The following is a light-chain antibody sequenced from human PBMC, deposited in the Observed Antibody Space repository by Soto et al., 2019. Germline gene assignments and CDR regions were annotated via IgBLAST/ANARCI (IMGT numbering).Light chain of an antibody. V-gene: IGLV2-14*02. CDR1: SSDVGTYNL. CDR3: SSYTGTSTLVV. J-gene: IGLJ2*01. CDR2: EGT. Sequence: QSALTQPASVSGSPGQSITISCTGTSSDVGTYNLVSWYQQHPGRPPKLMIFEGTKRPSGVSNRFSGSKSGNTASLTISGLLAEDEADYYCSSYTGTSTLVVFGGGTKLTVL.